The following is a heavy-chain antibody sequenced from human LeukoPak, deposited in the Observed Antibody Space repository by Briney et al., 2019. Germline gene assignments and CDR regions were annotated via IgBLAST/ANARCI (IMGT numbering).Heavy chain of an antibody. CDR3: AKELYFGSGSYPDY. CDR2: ISHDGSDS. V-gene: IGHV3-30*18. D-gene: IGHD3-10*01. Sequence: PGRSLRLSCAASGFTFSSYGMLWVRQAPGKGLEWVAVISHDGSDSHYADSVKGRFTISRDNSKNTVYLQMSSLRPEDTAVYFCAKELYFGSGSYPDYWGQGTLVRVSS. CDR1: GFTFSSYG. J-gene: IGHJ4*02.